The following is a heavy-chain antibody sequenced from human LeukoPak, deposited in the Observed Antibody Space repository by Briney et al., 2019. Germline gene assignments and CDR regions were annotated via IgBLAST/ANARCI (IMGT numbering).Heavy chain of an antibody. CDR1: GGSFSGYY. CDR3: ATTGYYYMDV. V-gene: IGHV4-34*01. Sequence: SETLSLTCAVYGGSFSGYYWSWIRQPPGKGLEWIGEINHSGSTYYNPSLKSRVTISVDTSKNQFSLKLSSVTAADTAVYYCATTGYYYMDVWGKGTTVTVSS. CDR2: INHSGST. J-gene: IGHJ6*03.